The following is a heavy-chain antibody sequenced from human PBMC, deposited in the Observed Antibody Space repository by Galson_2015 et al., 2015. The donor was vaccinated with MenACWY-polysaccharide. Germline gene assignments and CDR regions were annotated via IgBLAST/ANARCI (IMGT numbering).Heavy chain of an antibody. D-gene: IGHD6-19*01. CDR2: ISSDGRNE. CDR3: AKVAVAGPMSFFDY. CDR1: GFTLGSFG. V-gene: IGHV3-30*18. Sequence: SLRLSCAASGFTLGSFGMNWVRQAPGKGLEWVAVISSDGRNENYADSVKDRFIISRDNSKNTLFLQMNSLRPEDTAVYYCAKVAVAGPMSFFDYWGQGTLVTVSS. J-gene: IGHJ4*02.